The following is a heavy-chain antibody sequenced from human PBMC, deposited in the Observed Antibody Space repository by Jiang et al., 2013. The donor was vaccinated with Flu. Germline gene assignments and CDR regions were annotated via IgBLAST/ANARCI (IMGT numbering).Heavy chain of an antibody. Sequence: PGLVKPSETLSLTCTVSGYSITSGYYWGWIRQPPEKGLEWIGSIYQSGTAYYNPSLKSRVTISVDTSKNDFSLKLHSLTAADTAVYYCARDSESTGYSDYWGRGTLVTVSS. D-gene: IGHD3-9*01. V-gene: IGHV4-38-2*02. CDR2: IYQSGTA. J-gene: IGHJ4*02. CDR3: ARDSESTGYSDY. CDR1: GYSITSGYY.